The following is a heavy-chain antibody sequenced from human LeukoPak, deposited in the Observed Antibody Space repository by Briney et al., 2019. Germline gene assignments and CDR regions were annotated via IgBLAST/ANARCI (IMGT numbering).Heavy chain of an antibody. V-gene: IGHV4-34*01. D-gene: IGHD3-10*01. CDR3: ARFSRVFMVRGEFYYYYGMDV. CDR2: INHSGST. J-gene: IGHJ6*02. Sequence: GSLRLSCAASGFTFSSYAMSWVRQPPGKGLEWIGEINHSGSTNHNPSLKSRVTISVDTSKNQFSLKLSSVTAADTAVYYCARFSRVFMVRGEFYYYYGMDVWGQGTTVTVSS. CDR1: GFTFSSYA.